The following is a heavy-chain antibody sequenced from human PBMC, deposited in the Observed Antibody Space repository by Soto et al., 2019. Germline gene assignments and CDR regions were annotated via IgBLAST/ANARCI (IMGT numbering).Heavy chain of an antibody. D-gene: IGHD3-9*01. CDR3: ASVPSPFDYYSAMDV. CDR1: GDSISSGNKY. V-gene: IGHV4-30-4*01. CDR2: VFSSGTT. J-gene: IGHJ6*02. Sequence: PSQTLSVTCTVSGDSISSGNKYWSWIRQPPGKGLEWIGYVFSSGTTYYNPSLKGRVSISLDASENQFSLKFASVTDADSAVYYCASVPSPFDYYSAMDVWGQGTPATVSS.